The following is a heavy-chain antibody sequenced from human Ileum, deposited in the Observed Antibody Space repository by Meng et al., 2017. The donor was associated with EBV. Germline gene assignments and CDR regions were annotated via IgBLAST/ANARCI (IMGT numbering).Heavy chain of an antibody. CDR3: ATVRGLVNVLSD. J-gene: IGHJ4*02. D-gene: IGHD3/OR15-3a*01. Sequence: VQVPVSEGGLVQPGGSLRLSFDAAVFACSICCMNWFRQVRGKRLVWIECISGDWSGTSSADSVKGRFTISRYDAKTTLYLQMNSLRAADTDVYYCATVRGLVNVLSDWGQGTLVTVSS. V-gene: IGHV3-74*01. CDR1: VFACSICC. CDR2: ISGDWSGT.